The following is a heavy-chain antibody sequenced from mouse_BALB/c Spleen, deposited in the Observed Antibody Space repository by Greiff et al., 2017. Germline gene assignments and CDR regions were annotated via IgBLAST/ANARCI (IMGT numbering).Heavy chain of an antibody. D-gene: IGHD2-1*01. Sequence: QVHVKQSGPELVKPGASVRISCKASGYTFTSYYIHWVKQRPGQGLEWIGWIYPGNVNTKYNEKFKGKATLTADKSSSTAYMQLSSLTSEDSAVYFCARIYYAGYFDVWGAGTTVTVSS. CDR3: ARIYYAGYFDV. CDR1: GYTFTSYY. CDR2: IYPGNVNT. J-gene: IGHJ1*01. V-gene: IGHV1S56*01.